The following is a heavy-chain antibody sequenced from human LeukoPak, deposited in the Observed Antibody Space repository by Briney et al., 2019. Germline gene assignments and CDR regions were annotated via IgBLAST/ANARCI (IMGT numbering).Heavy chain of an antibody. CDR2: INPSGGST. J-gene: IGHJ4*02. Sequence: GASVKVSCKASGYTFTSYYMHWVRQAPGHGLEWMGIINPSGGSTSYAQKFQGRVTKTRDMSTSTVYMELSSLRSEDTAVYYCATYGGFDYWGQGTLVTVSS. D-gene: IGHD3-16*01. CDR3: ATYGGFDY. CDR1: GYTFTSYY. V-gene: IGHV1-46*01.